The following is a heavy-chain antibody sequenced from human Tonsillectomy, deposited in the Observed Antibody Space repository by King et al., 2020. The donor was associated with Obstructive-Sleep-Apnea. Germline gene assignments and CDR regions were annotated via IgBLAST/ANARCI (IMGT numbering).Heavy chain of an antibody. V-gene: IGHV3-30*04. CDR3: ARDMEYLTTVTPSYYYGMDV. J-gene: IGHJ6*02. CDR2: ISYDGSNK. Sequence: VQLVESGGGVVQPGRSLRLSCAASGFTFSSYAMHWVRQAPGKGLEWVAVISYDGSNKYYADSVKGRFTISRDNSKNTLYLQMNSLRAEDTAVYYCARDMEYLTTVTPSYYYGMDVWGQGTTVTVSS. D-gene: IGHD4-11*01. CDR1: GFTFSSYA.